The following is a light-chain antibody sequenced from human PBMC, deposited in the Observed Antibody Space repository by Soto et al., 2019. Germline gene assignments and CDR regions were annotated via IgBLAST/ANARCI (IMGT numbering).Light chain of an antibody. CDR1: SSDVGDYNY. Sequence: QSALTQPASVSGSPGQSITISCSGFSSDVGDYNYVSWYQQHAGKVPKLIIYEVSNRPSGVSNRFSASKSGNTASLTISGLQAEDEADYYCASYTAINTGVFGGGTKLTVL. CDR2: EVS. J-gene: IGLJ3*02. CDR3: ASYTAINTGV. V-gene: IGLV2-14*01.